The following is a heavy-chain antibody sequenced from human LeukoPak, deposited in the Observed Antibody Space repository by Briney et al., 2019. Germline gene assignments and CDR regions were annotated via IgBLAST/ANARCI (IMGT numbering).Heavy chain of an antibody. D-gene: IGHD4-17*01. Sequence: ASVKVSCKASGYTFTSYYMHWVRQAPGQGLEWMGIINPSGGSTSYAQKFQGRVTMTRDMSTSTVYMELSSLRSEDTAAYYCARDVLKNGDPEYYFDYWGQGTLVTVSS. J-gene: IGHJ4*02. CDR2: INPSGGST. CDR1: GYTFTSYY. CDR3: ARDVLKNGDPEYYFDY. V-gene: IGHV1-46*01.